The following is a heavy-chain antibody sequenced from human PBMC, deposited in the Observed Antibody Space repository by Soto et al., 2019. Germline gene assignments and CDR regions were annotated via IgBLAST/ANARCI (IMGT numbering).Heavy chain of an antibody. V-gene: IGHV4-34*01. Sequence: QVQLQQWGAGLLKPSETLSLTCAVYGGSFSGYYWSWIRQPPGKGLEWIGEINHSGSTNYNPSLRSRVTISVDTSKNQFSLKLSSVTAADTAVYYCARGALTVTNPNYGNWFDPWGQGTLVTVSS. CDR3: ARGALTVTNPNYGNWFDP. D-gene: IGHD4-17*01. CDR2: INHSGST. CDR1: GGSFSGYY. J-gene: IGHJ5*02.